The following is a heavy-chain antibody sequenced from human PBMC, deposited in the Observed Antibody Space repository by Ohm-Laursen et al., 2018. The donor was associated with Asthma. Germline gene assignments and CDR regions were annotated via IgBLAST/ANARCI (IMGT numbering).Heavy chain of an antibody. CDR3: ASGIWSTELY. CDR2: ISYDERSA. V-gene: IGHV3-30*04. J-gene: IGHJ4*02. CDR1: GFTFSSFA. Sequence: SLRLSCAASGFTFSSFAIHWVRQPPGKGLEWVAVISYDERSAFYSDSVKGRFTLSRDNSKNMLYLQMNSLRAEDTAVYYCASGIWSTELYWGQGTLVTVSS. D-gene: IGHD3-10*01.